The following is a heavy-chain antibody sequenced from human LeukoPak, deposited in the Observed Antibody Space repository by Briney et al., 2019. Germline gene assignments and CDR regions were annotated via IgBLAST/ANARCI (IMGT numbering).Heavy chain of an antibody. CDR1: GGSISSSIYY. D-gene: IGHD2-2*02. Sequence: SETLSLTCTVSGGSISSSIYYWGWIRQPPGKGLEWIGSIYYSGSTYYNPSLKSRVTISVDTSKNQFSLKLSSVTAADTAVYYCARHKRPGALAAAILYWGQGTLVTVSS. CDR2: IYYSGST. CDR3: ARHKRPGALAAAILY. V-gene: IGHV4-39*01. J-gene: IGHJ4*02.